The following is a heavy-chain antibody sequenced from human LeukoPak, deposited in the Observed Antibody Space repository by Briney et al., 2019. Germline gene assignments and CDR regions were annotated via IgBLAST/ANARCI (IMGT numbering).Heavy chain of an antibody. CDR2: VYYTGST. CDR3: ARGSQRITVFGVVTDY. J-gene: IGHJ4*02. V-gene: IGHV4-59*01. Sequence: SETLSLTCTVSGGSISSYYWSWIRQPPGKGLEWIGYVYYTGSTNYNPSLKSRVTISVDTSKNHFSLELSSVTAADTAVYYCARGSQRITVFGVVTDYWGQGTLVIVSS. CDR1: GGSISSYY. D-gene: IGHD3-3*01.